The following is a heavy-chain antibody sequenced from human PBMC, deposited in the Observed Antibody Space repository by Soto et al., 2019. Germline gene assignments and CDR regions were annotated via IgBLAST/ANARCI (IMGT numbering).Heavy chain of an antibody. J-gene: IGHJ6*02. V-gene: IGHV3-48*02. CDR1: GFTFSSYS. Sequence: GGSLRLSCAASGFTFSSYSMNWVRQAQGKGLEWVSYISSSSSRTIYYADSVKGRFTTNRDNAKNSLYLKMNSLRDEDRAVYYCARGGSPLYYYYGMDVWGQGTTVTVSS. D-gene: IGHD3-16*01. CDR2: ISSSSSRTI. CDR3: ARGGSPLYYYYGMDV.